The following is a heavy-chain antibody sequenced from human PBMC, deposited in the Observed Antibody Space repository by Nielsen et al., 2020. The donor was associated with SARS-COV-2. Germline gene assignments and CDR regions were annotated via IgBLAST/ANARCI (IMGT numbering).Heavy chain of an antibody. J-gene: IGHJ6*02. CDR3: ARAVGAYRDYYYGMDV. V-gene: IGHV1-2*04. Sequence: ASVKVSCKASGYTFIGYYMHWVRQAPGQGLEWMGWINPNSGGTNYAQKFQGWVTMTRDTSISTAHMELSRLRSDDTAVYYCARAVGAYRDYYYGMDVWGQGTTVTVSS. D-gene: IGHD1-26*01. CDR1: GYTFIGYY. CDR2: INPNSGGT.